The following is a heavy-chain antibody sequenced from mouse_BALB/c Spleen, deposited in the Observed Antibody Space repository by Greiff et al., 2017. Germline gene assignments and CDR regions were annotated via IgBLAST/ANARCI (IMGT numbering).Heavy chain of an antibody. CDR1: GFTFSDYY. CDR3: AREAGNYFDY. Sequence: EVHLVESGGGLVKPGGSLKLSCAASGFTFSDYYMYWVRQTPEKWLEWVATISDGGSYTYYPDSVKGRFTISRDNAKNNLYLQMSSLKSEDTAMYYCAREAGNYFDYWGPGTTLTVSS. D-gene: IGHD1-1*02. J-gene: IGHJ2*01. CDR2: ISDGGSYT. V-gene: IGHV5-4*02.